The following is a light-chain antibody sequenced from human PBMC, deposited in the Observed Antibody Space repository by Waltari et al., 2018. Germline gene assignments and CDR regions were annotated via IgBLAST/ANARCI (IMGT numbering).Light chain of an antibody. CDR2: EVS. J-gene: IGLJ2*01. Sequence: QSALPQPPSASGSPGQSVTLSCPGTSRDGGGYTSGSCYQQHPGKAPNLMIYEVSKRPSGVPDRFSGSKSGNTASLTVSGLQAEDEADYYCSSYAGSNNGVVFGGGTKLTVL. CDR3: SSYAGSNNGVV. CDR1: SRDGGGYTS. V-gene: IGLV2-8*01.